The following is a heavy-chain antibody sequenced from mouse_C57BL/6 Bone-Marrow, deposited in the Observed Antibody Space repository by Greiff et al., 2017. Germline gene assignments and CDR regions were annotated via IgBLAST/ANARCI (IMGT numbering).Heavy chain of an antibody. J-gene: IGHJ2*01. V-gene: IGHV1-82*01. D-gene: IGHD2-4*01. CDR1: GYAFSSSW. CDR3: ARLDYYFDY. CDR2: IYPGDGDT. Sequence: VQLQQPGPELVKPGASVKISCKASGYAFSSSWMNWVKQRPGKGLEWIGRIYPGDGDTNYNGKFKGKATLTADKSASTACMQLSSLTSEDSAVYFCARLDYYFDYWGQGTTLTVSS.